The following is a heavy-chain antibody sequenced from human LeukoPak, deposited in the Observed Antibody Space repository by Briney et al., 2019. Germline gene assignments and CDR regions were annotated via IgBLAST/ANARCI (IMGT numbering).Heavy chain of an antibody. CDR1: GYTFTGYY. CDR2: INPNSGGT. V-gene: IGHV1-2*02. D-gene: IGHD6-13*01. CDR3: ARGEVYSSSWYTKRMVGMDV. J-gene: IGHJ6*02. Sequence: ASVKVSCKASGYTFTGYYMHWVRQAPGQGLEWMGWINPNSGGTNYAQKFQGRVTMTRDTSISTVYMELSRLRSDDTAVYYCARGEVYSSSWYTKRMVGMDVWGQGTTVTVSS.